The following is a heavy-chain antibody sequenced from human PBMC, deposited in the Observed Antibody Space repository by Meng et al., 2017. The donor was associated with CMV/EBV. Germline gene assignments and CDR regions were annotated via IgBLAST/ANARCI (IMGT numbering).Heavy chain of an antibody. D-gene: IGHD4/OR15-4a*01. CDR1: GGSFSGYY. Sequence: SETLSLTCAVYGGSFSGYYWSWIRQPPGKGLEWIGEISHSGSTNYNPSLKSRVTISVDTSKNQFSLKLSSVTAADTAVYYCARVRGASDYWGQGTLVTVSS. V-gene: IGHV4-34*01. CDR2: ISHSGST. CDR3: ARVRGASDY. J-gene: IGHJ4*02.